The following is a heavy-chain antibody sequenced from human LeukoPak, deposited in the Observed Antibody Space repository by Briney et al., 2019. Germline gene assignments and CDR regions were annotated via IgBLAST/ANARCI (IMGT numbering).Heavy chain of an antibody. V-gene: IGHV3-30-3*01. CDR3: ARHDVGA. D-gene: IGHD1-26*01. Sequence: QPGRSLRLSCAASGFTFSSYAMHWVRQAPGKGLEWVAVISYDGSNKYYADSVKGRFTISRDNSKNTLYLQMNSLRAEDTAVYYCARHDVGAWGQGTLVTVSS. J-gene: IGHJ4*02. CDR1: GFTFSSYA. CDR2: ISYDGSNK.